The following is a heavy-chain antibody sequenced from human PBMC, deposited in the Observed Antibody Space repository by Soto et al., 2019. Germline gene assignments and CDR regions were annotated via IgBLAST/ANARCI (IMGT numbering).Heavy chain of an antibody. CDR2: ISAYNGNT. Sequence: VASVKVSCKASGYTFTSYGISWVRQAPGQGLEWMGWISAYNGNTNYAQKLQGRVTMTTDTSTSTAYMELRSLRSDDTAVYYCARDHVAVAGYNWFDPWGQGTLVTVS. J-gene: IGHJ5*02. D-gene: IGHD6-19*01. CDR1: GYTFTSYG. CDR3: ARDHVAVAGYNWFDP. V-gene: IGHV1-18*01.